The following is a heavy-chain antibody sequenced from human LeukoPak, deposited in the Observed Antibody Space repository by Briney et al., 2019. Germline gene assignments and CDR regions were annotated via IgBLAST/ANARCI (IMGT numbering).Heavy chain of an antibody. Sequence: SETLSLTCTVSGGSITSYYWSWIRQPPGKGLEWIGYISYSGSTNYNPSLKSRVTISVDTSKNQFSLKLSSVTAADTAVYYCARVGSSWYVSDYWGQGTLVTVSS. CDR3: ARVGSSWYVSDY. D-gene: IGHD6-13*01. CDR1: GGSITSYY. J-gene: IGHJ4*02. V-gene: IGHV4-59*12. CDR2: ISYSGST.